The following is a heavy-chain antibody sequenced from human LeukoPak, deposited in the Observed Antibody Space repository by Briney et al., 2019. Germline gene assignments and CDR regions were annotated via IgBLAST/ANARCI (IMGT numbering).Heavy chain of an antibody. V-gene: IGHV4-61*02. J-gene: IGHJ4*02. D-gene: IGHD3-3*01. Sequence: SQTLSLTCTVSGGSISSGSYYWSWIRQPAGKGLEWIGRIYTIGRTNYNPSLKSRVTISVDTSKNQFSLKLSSVTAADTAVYYCARGRYDFWSGYYPFDYWGQGTLVTVSS. CDR3: ARGRYDFWSGYYPFDY. CDR1: GGSISSGSYY. CDR2: IYTIGRT.